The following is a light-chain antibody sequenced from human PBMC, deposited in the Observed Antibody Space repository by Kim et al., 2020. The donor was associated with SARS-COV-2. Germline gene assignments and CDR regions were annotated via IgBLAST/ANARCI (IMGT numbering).Light chain of an antibody. J-gene: IGKJ3*01. V-gene: IGKV1-39*01. CDR3: QQSYRSPFT. Sequence: ASVGDRVPITGRASQSISRYVNWYQQKPGKAPKLLIYTESRLQSGVPSRFSGRGSGTDFTLTISSLQPEDFATYYCQQSYRSPFTFGPGTKVDIK. CDR2: TES. CDR1: QSISRY.